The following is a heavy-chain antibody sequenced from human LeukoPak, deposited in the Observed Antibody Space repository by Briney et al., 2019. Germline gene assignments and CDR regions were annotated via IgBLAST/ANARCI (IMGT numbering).Heavy chain of an antibody. J-gene: IGHJ4*02. CDR1: GFSFSSHG. D-gene: IGHD2-15*01. CDR2: ISFDGSDK. CDR3: AKECRSGSICFLIDY. V-gene: IGHV3-30*18. Sequence: GGSLRLSCAASGFSFSSHGMHWVRQAPGKGLEWVAVISFDGSDKYYADSVKGRFTISRDNSKNTLYVQMNSLRAEDTAVYYCAKECRSGSICFLIDYWGQGTLVTVSS.